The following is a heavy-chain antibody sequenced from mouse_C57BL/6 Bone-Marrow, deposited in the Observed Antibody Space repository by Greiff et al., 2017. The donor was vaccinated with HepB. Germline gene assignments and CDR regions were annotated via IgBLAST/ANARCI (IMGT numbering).Heavy chain of an antibody. CDR1: GYSITSGYY. J-gene: IGHJ4*01. V-gene: IGHV3-6*01. Sequence: VQLQQSGPGLVKPSQSLSLTCSVTGYSITSGYYWNWIRQFPGNKLEWMGYISYDGSNNYNPSLKNRISITRDTSKNQFFLKLNSVTTEDTATYYCAREISYAMDYWGQGTSVTVSS. CDR3: AREISYAMDY. CDR2: ISYDGSN.